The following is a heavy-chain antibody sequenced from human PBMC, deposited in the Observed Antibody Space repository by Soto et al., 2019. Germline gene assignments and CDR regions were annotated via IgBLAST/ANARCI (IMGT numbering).Heavy chain of an antibody. V-gene: IGHV4-38-2*02. D-gene: IGHD3-3*01. Sequence: SETLSLTCGVSGYSISSGNYWGWIRQPPGKGLEWIGSIYHSGTTYYNPSLESRVTISIDSSKNQFSLKLKSVTATDTAAYYCARDGARYYDFWSGPNEDDYYYGMDVWGQGTTVTVSS. CDR3: ARDGARYYDFWSGPNEDDYYYGMDV. CDR2: IYHSGTT. J-gene: IGHJ6*02. CDR1: GYSISSGNY.